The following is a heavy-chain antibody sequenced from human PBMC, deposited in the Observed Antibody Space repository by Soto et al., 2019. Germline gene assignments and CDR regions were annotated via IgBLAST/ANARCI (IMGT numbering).Heavy chain of an antibody. Sequence: ASVKVSCKASGYTFTSYGISWVRQAPGQGLEWMGWISAYNGNTNYAQKLQGRVTMTTDTSTSTAYMELRSLRSDDTAVYYCARDLGYYGSGSSITYYYYGMDVWGQGTTVTVSS. CDR1: GYTFTSYG. CDR2: ISAYNGNT. V-gene: IGHV1-18*01. D-gene: IGHD3-10*01. J-gene: IGHJ6*02. CDR3: ARDLGYYGSGSSITYYYYGMDV.